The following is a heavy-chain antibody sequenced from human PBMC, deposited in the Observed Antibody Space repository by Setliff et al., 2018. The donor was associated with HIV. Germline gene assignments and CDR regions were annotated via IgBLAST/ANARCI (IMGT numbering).Heavy chain of an antibody. D-gene: IGHD5-12*01. CDR1: GYTFTSCF. Sequence: ASVKVSCKASGYTFTSCFMHWVRQAPGQGLEYMGIINPSDGTTDYTQKFQDRVTMTSDTSTSTVYMELRSLRSEDTAVYYCATGKNSGYDSDAFDIWGQGTMVTVSS. V-gene: IGHV1-46*01. J-gene: IGHJ3*02. CDR3: ATGKNSGYDSDAFDI. CDR2: INPSDGTT.